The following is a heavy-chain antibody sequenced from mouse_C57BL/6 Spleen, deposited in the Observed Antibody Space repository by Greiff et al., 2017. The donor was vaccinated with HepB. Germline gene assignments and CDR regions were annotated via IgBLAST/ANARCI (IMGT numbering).Heavy chain of an antibody. J-gene: IGHJ4*01. CDR2: ISSGSSTN. Sequence: EVQRVESGGGLVKPGGSLKLSCAASGFTFSDYGMHWVRQAPEKGLEWVAYISSGSSTNYYADTVKGRFTISRDNAKNTLFLQMTSLRSEDTAMYYCARLDYDVRAMDYWGQGTSVTVSS. CDR1: GFTFSDYG. D-gene: IGHD2-4*01. V-gene: IGHV5-17*01. CDR3: ARLDYDVRAMDY.